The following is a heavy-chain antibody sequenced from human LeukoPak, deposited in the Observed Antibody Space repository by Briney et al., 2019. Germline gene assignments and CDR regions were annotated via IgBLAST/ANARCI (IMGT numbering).Heavy chain of an antibody. CDR2: ISAYNGNT. CDR1: GYTFTSYG. J-gene: IGHJ6*03. V-gene: IGHV1-18*01. CDR3: ARVGDCSSTSCYIYYYYYYMDV. D-gene: IGHD2-2*02. Sequence: GASVKVSCKASGYTFTSYGISGVRQAPGQGLEWMGWISAYNGNTNYAQKLQGRVTMTTDTSTSTAYMELRSLRSDDTAVYYCARVGDCSSTSCYIYYYYYYMDVWGKGTTVTVSS.